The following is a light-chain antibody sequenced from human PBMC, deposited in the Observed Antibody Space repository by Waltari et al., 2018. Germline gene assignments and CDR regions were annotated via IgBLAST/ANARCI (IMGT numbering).Light chain of an antibody. CDR2: YES. J-gene: IGLJ2*01. CDR3: QVWETTSGHPTAV. V-gene: IGLV3-21*01. CDR1: NIDGKS. Sequence: SYVMSQPPSVSVAPGETARITCAGDNIDGKSANWYQQKPGQAPVVVIYYESDRTAGIPERFFGSNSGDTATLTIARVEAGDEADYSCQVWETTSGHPTAVFGGGTKLAVL.